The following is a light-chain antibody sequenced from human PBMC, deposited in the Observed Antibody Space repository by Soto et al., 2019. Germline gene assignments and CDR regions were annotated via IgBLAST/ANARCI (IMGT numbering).Light chain of an antibody. J-gene: IGKJ1*01. CDR3: MQYLQIPA. Sequence: DIVMTQSPLSLSVTPGEPASISCTSSQSLLQSTGANYLNWYLQKPGQSPQLLIYYASTRASGVPDRFSGSGSGKDFTLRSSRVEAEDVGVYYGMQYLQIPAFGQGTKVEIK. V-gene: IGKV2-28*01. CDR1: QSLLQSTGANY. CDR2: YAS.